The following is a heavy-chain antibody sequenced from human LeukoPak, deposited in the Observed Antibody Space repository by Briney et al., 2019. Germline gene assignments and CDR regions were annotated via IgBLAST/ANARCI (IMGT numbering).Heavy chain of an antibody. J-gene: IGHJ5*02. Sequence: SETLSLTCTVSGGSISSYYWSWIRQPPGKGLEWIAYIYYTGITNYNPSLKSRVTISVDTSNNQFSLKLSSVTAADTAVYYCARHGNDYGDYDWFDPWGQGTLVTVSS. V-gene: IGHV4-59*08. CDR3: ARHGNDYGDYDWFDP. CDR1: GGSISSYY. CDR2: IYYTGIT. D-gene: IGHD4-17*01.